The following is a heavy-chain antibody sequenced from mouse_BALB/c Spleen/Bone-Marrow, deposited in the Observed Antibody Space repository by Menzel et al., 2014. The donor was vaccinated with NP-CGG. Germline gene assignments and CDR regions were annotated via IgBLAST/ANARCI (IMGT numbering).Heavy chain of an antibody. J-gene: IGHJ4*01. V-gene: IGHV5-4*02. CDR3: ARETGPRAMDY. Sequence: EVQLVESGGGLVKPGGSLKLSCAASGFTFSDCYMFWVRQTPEKRLEWVATISDDGGNTYYRDSVKGRFTISRDNAKNKLNLQMSSLKSEDTATYHCARETGPRAMDYWGQGTSVTVSS. CDR2: ISDDGGNT. CDR1: GFTFSDCY. D-gene: IGHD4-1*01.